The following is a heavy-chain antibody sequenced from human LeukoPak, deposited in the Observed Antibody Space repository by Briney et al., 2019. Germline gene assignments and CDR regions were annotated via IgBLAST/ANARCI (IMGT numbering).Heavy chain of an antibody. CDR1: GFTFSSYA. CDR2: ISYDGSNK. V-gene: IGHV3-30-3*01. Sequence: PGGSLRLSCAASGFTFSSYAMHWVRQAPGKGLEWVAVISYDGSNKYYADSVKGRFTISRDNSKNTLYLQMNSLRAEDTAVYYCARESVWVYSSSSRDAFDIWGQGTMVTVSS. J-gene: IGHJ3*02. CDR3: ARESVWVYSSSSRDAFDI. D-gene: IGHD6-6*01.